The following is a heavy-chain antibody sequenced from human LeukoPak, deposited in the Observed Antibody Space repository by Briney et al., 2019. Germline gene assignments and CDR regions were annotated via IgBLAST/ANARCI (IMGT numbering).Heavy chain of an antibody. D-gene: IGHD3-16*02. CDR2: IWYDGSNK. CDR1: GFTFSNYA. V-gene: IGHV3-33*08. CDR3: ARGSSSYLDY. J-gene: IGHJ4*02. Sequence: PGGSLRLSCAASGFTFSNYAMSWVRQAPGKGLEWVAVIWYDGSNKYYADSVKGRFTISRDNSKNTLYLQMNSLRAEDTAVYYCARGSSSYLDYWGQGTLVTVSS.